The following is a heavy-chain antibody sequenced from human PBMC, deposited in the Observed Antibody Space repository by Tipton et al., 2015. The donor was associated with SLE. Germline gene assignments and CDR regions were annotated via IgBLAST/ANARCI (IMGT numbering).Heavy chain of an antibody. D-gene: IGHD3-9*01. CDR3: AKGDLHRYFDWLLSEY. CDR2: INDGGRHT. CDR1: GFTFTTYP. Sequence: SLRLSCVASGFTFTTYPLHWVRQGPGKGLECVSGINDGGRHTYYADSVKGRFTISRDNSRNTVYLEMNSLRVEDTAVYYCAKGDLHRYFDWLLSEYWGQGILVTVSS. V-gene: IGHV3-23*01. J-gene: IGHJ4*02.